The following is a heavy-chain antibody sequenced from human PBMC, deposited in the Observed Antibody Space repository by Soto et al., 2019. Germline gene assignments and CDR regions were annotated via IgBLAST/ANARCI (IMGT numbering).Heavy chain of an antibody. CDR1: GFTLSSFF. V-gene: IGHV3-74*01. CDR3: ARDMSGGTYNYYYGMDV. CDR2: INNDGSST. Sequence: PGGSLRLSCAASGFTLSSFFMHWVRQGPGKGLVWVSRINNDGSSTTYADSVKGRFTISRDNAKNTLYLQMNSLRADDTAVYYCARDMSGGTYNYYYGMDVWGQGTTVTVSS. J-gene: IGHJ6*02. D-gene: IGHD1-26*01.